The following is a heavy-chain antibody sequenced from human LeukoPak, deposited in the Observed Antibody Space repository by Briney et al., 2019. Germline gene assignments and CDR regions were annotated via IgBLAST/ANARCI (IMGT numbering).Heavy chain of an antibody. CDR2: INPNSGGT. Sequence: ASVTVSCKASGYTFTGYYMHWVRQAPGQGLEWMGWINPNSGGTNYAQKFQGRVTMTRDTSISTAYMELSRLRSDDTAVYYCARDLVVVVAAKLGYDYWGQGTLVTVSS. CDR1: GYTFTGYY. D-gene: IGHD2-15*01. V-gene: IGHV1-2*02. CDR3: ARDLVVVVAAKLGYDY. J-gene: IGHJ4*02.